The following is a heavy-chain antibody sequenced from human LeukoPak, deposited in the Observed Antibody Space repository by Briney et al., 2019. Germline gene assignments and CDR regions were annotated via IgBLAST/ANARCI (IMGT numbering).Heavy chain of an antibody. CDR1: GFTFSDYD. D-gene: IGHD3-10*01. Sequence: GGSLRLSCAASGFTFSDYDMHWVRQAPGKGLEWVAFIRYDGSTTFYADSMKGRFTISRDNYKNTLYLQMNSLRPEDTAVYYCVKRTEYGSGTFPLDPWGQGTLVTVSS. V-gene: IGHV3-30*02. CDR3: VKRTEYGSGTFPLDP. CDR2: IRYDGSTT. J-gene: IGHJ5*02.